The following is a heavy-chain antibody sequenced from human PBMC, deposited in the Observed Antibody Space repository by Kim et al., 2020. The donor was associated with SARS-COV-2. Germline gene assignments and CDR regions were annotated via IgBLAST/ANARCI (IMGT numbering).Heavy chain of an antibody. CDR3: AITYSGYDYSPTGPGDY. J-gene: IGHJ4*02. D-gene: IGHD5-12*01. Sequence: VKGRFTISRDNSKNTLYLQMNSLRAEDTAVYYCAITYSGYDYSPTGPGDYWGQGTLVTVSS. V-gene: IGHV3-30*03.